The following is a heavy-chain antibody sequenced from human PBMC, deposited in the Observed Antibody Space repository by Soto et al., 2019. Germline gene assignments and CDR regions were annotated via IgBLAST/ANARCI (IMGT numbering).Heavy chain of an antibody. CDR1: GFTFSSYC. D-gene: IGHD2-2*01. V-gene: IGHV3-33*01. Sequence: GGSLSLSCAASGFTFSSYCMHWVRQAPGKGLEWVAVIWYDGSNKYYADSVKGRFTISRDNSKNTLYLQMNSLRAEDTAVYYCARPYIVVVPAATPYWGMDVWGQGTTVTVSS. CDR3: ARPYIVVVPAATPYWGMDV. J-gene: IGHJ6*02. CDR2: IWYDGSNK.